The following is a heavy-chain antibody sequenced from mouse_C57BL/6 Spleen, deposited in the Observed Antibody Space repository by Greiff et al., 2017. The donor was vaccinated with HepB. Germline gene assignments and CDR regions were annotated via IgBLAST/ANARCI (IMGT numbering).Heavy chain of an antibody. Sequence: VQLQQSGAELVKPGASVKMSCKASGYTFTSYWITWVKQRPGQGLEWIGDIYPGSGSTNYNEKFKSKATLTVDTSSSTAYMQLSSLTSEDSAVYYCARFDGYDDGGVFDYWGQGTTLTVSS. J-gene: IGHJ2*01. V-gene: IGHV1-55*01. CDR1: GYTFTSYW. CDR3: ARFDGYDDGGVFDY. CDR2: IYPGSGST. D-gene: IGHD2-2*01.